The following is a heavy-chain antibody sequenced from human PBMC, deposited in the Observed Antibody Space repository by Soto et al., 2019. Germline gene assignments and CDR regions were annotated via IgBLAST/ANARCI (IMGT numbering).Heavy chain of an antibody. Sequence: ASVKVSCKASGYTFTGYYMHWVRQAPGQGLEWMGWINPNSGGTNYAQKFQGWVTMTRDTSISTAYMELSRLRSDDTAVYYCARCPNEPYYMDVWGKGTTVTVSS. CDR1: GYTFTGYY. CDR3: ARCPNEPYYMDV. CDR2: INPNSGGT. D-gene: IGHD1-1*01. J-gene: IGHJ6*03. V-gene: IGHV1-2*04.